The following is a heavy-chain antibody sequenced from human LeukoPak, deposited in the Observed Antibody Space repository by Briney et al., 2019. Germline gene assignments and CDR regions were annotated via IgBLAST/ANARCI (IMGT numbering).Heavy chain of an antibody. CDR1: GFTFDNYA. CDR2: ITWDGNIA. Sequence: PGGSLRLSCAASGFTFDNYAMHWVSRAPGKGLEWVSHITWDGNIAYYADSVKGRFTISRDNSKNSMFLQTNRLRPDDTALYYCAKAAEGVVVPAAGFDYWGQGTLVTVSS. CDR3: AKAAEGVVVPAAGFDY. J-gene: IGHJ4*02. D-gene: IGHD2-2*01. V-gene: IGHV3-43D*04.